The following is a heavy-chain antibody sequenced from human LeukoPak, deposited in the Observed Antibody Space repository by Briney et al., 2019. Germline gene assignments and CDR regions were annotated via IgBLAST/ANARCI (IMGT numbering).Heavy chain of an antibody. Sequence: GRSLRLSCAASGFTFSSYGMHWVRQAPGKGLEWVAVISYDGSNKYYADSVKGRFTISRDNAKNSLYLQMNSLRAEDTAVYYCARVLLGIAAAGTFDYWGQGTLVTVSS. V-gene: IGHV3-30*03. D-gene: IGHD6-13*01. CDR2: ISYDGSNK. CDR1: GFTFSSYG. J-gene: IGHJ4*02. CDR3: ARVLLGIAAAGTFDY.